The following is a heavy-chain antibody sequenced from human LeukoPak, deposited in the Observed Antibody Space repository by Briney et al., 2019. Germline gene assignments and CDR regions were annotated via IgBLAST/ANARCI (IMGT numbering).Heavy chain of an antibody. D-gene: IGHD3-3*01. CDR1: GYTFTGYY. CDR2: INPNSGGT. V-gene: IGHV1-2*02. CDR3: ALDDFWSGYEGDY. Sequence: ASVKVSCKASGYTFTGYYMHWVRQAPGQGLEWMRWINPNSGGTNYAQKFQGRVTMTRDTSISTAYMELSRLRSDDTAVYYCALDDFWSGYEGDYWGQGTLVTVSS. J-gene: IGHJ4*02.